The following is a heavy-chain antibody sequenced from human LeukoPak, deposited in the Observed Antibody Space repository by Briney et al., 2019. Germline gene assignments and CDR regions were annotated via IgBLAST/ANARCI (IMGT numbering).Heavy chain of an antibody. D-gene: IGHD7-27*01. Sequence: WIRQPPGKGLEWVAVLWFDGSEKYYAESVKGRITISRDKSKNTLYLQMNSLRAEDTALYYCARDPWLTGEVYYFDYWGQGTLVTVSS. CDR2: LWFDGSEK. CDR3: ARDPWLTGEVYYFDY. J-gene: IGHJ4*02. V-gene: IGHV3-33*01.